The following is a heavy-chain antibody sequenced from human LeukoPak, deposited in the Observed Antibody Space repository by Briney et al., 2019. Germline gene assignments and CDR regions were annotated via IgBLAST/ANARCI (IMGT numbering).Heavy chain of an antibody. Sequence: SQTLSLTSAISGDSVSSNSAAWNWPRQSPSRGLECHGRTYYRSKWYYDYAVAVKSRISINPDTSKNQFSLQLSSVTPEDTAVYYCARDPVGGSTIFDNWGQGTLVTVSS. CDR3: ARDPVGGSTIFDN. J-gene: IGHJ4*02. CDR2: TYYRSKWYY. V-gene: IGHV6-1*01. D-gene: IGHD1-26*01. CDR1: GDSVSSNSAA.